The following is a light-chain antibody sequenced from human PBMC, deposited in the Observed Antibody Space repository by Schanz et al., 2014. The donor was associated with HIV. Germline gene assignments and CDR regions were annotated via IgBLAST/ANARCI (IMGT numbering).Light chain of an antibody. V-gene: IGKV3-20*01. J-gene: IGKJ3*01. CDR3: HLYGRS. Sequence: EIVMTQSPVTLSLSPGERATLSCRASQSVSSNFLAWYQQKPGQAPRLVIFGASNRATGIPDRFSGSDSGTDFTLTISRVEPEDFAVYYCHLYGRSFGPGTKVDIK. CDR1: QSVSSNF. CDR2: GAS.